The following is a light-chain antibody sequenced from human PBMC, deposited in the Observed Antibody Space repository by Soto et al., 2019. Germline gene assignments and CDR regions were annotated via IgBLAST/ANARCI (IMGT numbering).Light chain of an antibody. J-gene: IGKJ1*01. CDR3: QQYQSYSQ. CDR1: QSISSW. Sequence: DIPMTQSPSTLSASVGDRVTITCRASQSISSWLAWYQQKPGKAPKLLIYKASSLESGVPSRFSGSGSGTEFTLTISSLQPDDFATYYCQQYQSYSQFGQGTKVEIK. CDR2: KAS. V-gene: IGKV1-5*03.